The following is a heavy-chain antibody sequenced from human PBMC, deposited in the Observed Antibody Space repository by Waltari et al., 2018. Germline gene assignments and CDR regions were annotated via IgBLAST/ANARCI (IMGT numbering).Heavy chain of an antibody. Sequence: QVQLVESGGGVVQPGGSLRLSCKASGFIFSRFDMHWVSQAPGMDLEWVSLLRFDGSKKYYSESLKSRFTVSRDNSRDTLYLHMENLGSDDTATYFCAGDISVSSPSLWGRGTLVTVSS. CDR1: GFIFSRFD. J-gene: IGHJ1*01. V-gene: IGHV3-30*02. D-gene: IGHD3-3*02. CDR2: LRFDGSKK. CDR3: AGDISVSSPSL.